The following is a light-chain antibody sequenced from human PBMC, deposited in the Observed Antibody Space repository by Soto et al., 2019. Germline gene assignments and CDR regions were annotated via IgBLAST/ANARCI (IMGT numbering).Light chain of an antibody. V-gene: IGKV3-20*01. J-gene: IGKJ4*01. Sequence: EIVLTQSPGTLSLSPGERATLSCRASQSVSSSHLAWYQQKPGQAPRLLISGASSRATGIPDRFSGSGSGTDFTLTISRLEPEDFAVYYCQQYGSSSLTFGGGTKVDIK. CDR2: GAS. CDR1: QSVSSSH. CDR3: QQYGSSSLT.